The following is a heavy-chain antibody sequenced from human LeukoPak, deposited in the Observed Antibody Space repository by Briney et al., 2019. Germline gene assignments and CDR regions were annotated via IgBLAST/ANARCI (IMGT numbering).Heavy chain of an antibody. CDR1: GGTFSFYA. V-gene: IGHV1-69*04. Sequence: GASVKVSCKASGGTFSFYAINWVRQAPGQGLEWMGRIIPIPGMANYAQKFQGRVTITADSSTSTAYMEVSSLRSEDTAVYYCARDGVAAASFLDYWGQGTLVTVSS. D-gene: IGHD6-13*01. CDR3: ARDGVAAASFLDY. CDR2: IIPIPGMA. J-gene: IGHJ4*02.